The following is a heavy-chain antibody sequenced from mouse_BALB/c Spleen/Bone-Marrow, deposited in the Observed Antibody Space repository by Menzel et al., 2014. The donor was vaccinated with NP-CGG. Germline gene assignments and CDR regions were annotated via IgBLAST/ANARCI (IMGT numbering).Heavy chain of an antibody. CDR1: GYTFTEYT. V-gene: IGHV1-18*01. Sequence: EVQLQQSGPELEKPGASVKISCKTSGYTFTEYTIHWVKQSHGKSLEWIGNINPNIGGTTYNQKFKGKATLTVDMSSSTAYMDLRSLTSEDSAVYYCARGRFAYWGQGTLVTVSA. CDR2: INPNIGGT. CDR3: ARGRFAY. J-gene: IGHJ3*01.